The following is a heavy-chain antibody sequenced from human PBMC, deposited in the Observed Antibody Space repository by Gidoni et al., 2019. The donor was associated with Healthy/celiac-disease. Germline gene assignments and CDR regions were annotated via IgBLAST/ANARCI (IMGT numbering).Heavy chain of an antibody. J-gene: IGHJ4*02. CDR2: INAGNGNT. CDR3: ARGSGSYYRFSDY. V-gene: IGHV1-3*01. D-gene: IGHD1-26*01. CDR1: GYTFTSYA. Sequence: QVQLVQSGAEVKKPGASVKVSCQSSGYTFTSYAMHWVRQAPGQRLEWMGCINAGNGNTKYSQKVQGRVTITRDTSASTAYMELSSLRSEDTAVYYCARGSGSYYRFSDYWGQGTLVTVSS.